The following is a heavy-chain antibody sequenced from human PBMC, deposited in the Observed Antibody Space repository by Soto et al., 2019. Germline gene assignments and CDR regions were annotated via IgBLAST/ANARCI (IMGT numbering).Heavy chain of an antibody. CDR1: GGSISSSSYY. CDR2: IYYSGST. J-gene: IGHJ4*02. V-gene: IGHV4-39*01. Sequence: PSETLSLTCTVSGGSISSSSYYWGRIRQPPGKGLEWIGSIYYSGSTYYNPSLKSRVTISVDTSKNQFSLKLSSVTAADTAVYYCARRAPYYDILTGYSYYFDYWGQGTLVTVSS. CDR3: ARRAPYYDILTGYSYYFDY. D-gene: IGHD3-9*01.